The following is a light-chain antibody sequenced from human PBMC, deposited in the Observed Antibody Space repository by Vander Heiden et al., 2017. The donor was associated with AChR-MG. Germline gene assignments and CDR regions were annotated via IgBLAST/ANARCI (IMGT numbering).Light chain of an antibody. Sequence: DIVMTQSPDSLAVSLGERATINCKSSQSVLYSSNNKNYLAWYQQKPGQPPKLLIYWASTRESGVPDRFSGSGSGTDFTLTISSLQAEDVAVYYCQQYYSIHRNVGQGTKLEIK. CDR3: QQYYSIHRN. J-gene: IGKJ2*01. CDR2: WAS. CDR1: QSVLYSSNNKNY. V-gene: IGKV4-1*01.